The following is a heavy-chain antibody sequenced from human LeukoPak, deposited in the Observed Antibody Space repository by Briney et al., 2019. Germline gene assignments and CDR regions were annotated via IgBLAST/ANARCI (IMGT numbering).Heavy chain of an antibody. Sequence: PETLSLTCAVYGGSFSGYYWSWIRQPPGKGLEWIGEINHSGSTNYNPSLKSRVTISVDTSKNQFSLRLSSVTAADTAVYYCARVEHDYGDYPYYYYGMDVWGQGTTVTVSS. CDR1: GGSFSGYY. D-gene: IGHD4-17*01. V-gene: IGHV4-34*01. J-gene: IGHJ6*02. CDR3: ARVEHDYGDYPYYYYGMDV. CDR2: INHSGST.